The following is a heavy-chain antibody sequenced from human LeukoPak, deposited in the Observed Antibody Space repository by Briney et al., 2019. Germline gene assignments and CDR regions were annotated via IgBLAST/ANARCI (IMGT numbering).Heavy chain of an antibody. Sequence: PGGSLRPSCAASRFTFSSAWMSWVRQAPGKGLEWVGRIKSKSDGGTTDYAAPVKGRFTISRDNLKNILYLQMNSLKTQDTAVYYCTTLRIQLSTDFWGQGTLVTVSS. V-gene: IGHV3-15*01. D-gene: IGHD5-18*01. CDR1: RFTFSSAW. CDR2: IKSKSDGGTT. CDR3: TTLRIQLSTDF. J-gene: IGHJ4*02.